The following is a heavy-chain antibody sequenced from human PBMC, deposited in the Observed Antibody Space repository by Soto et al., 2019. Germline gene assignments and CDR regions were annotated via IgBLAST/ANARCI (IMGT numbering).Heavy chain of an antibody. CDR1: GFTFSNYA. D-gene: IGHD2-21*02. Sequence: GGSLRLSCAASGFTFSNYAMSWVRQAPGKGLEWMAVISHDGINNYYADSVKGRFTMSRDNSKNTLYLQMNTLRAEDTALYYCVRDKYGVTSAYGMDVWGQGTTVTVSS. CDR3: VRDKYGVTSAYGMDV. J-gene: IGHJ6*02. CDR2: ISHDGINN. V-gene: IGHV3-30*03.